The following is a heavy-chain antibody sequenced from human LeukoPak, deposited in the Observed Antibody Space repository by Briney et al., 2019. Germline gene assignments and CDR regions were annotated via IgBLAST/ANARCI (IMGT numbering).Heavy chain of an antibody. CDR3: AREAPHYGDLNWFDP. J-gene: IGHJ5*02. V-gene: IGHV1-69*04. Sequence: SVKVYCKASGGTFSSYAISWVRQAPGQGLEWMGRIIPIFGIANYAQKFQGRVTITADKSTSTAYMELSSLRSEDTAVYYCAREAPHYGDLNWFDPWGQGTLVTVSS. CDR2: IIPIFGIA. CDR1: GGTFSSYA. D-gene: IGHD4-17*01.